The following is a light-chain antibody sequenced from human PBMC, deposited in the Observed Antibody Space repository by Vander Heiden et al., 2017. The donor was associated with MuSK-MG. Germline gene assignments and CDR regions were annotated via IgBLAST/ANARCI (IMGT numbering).Light chain of an antibody. CDR1: QSISNY. CDR2: GAS. V-gene: IGKV1-39*01. Sequence: DIQMTQSPSSLSASVGDRVTITCRASQSISNYISWFHQQPGKAPKLLIHGASTLQSGVPSRFSGFGSGTYFTLTINSLQPDDFSTYYCQQSYTTPYTFGQGTHLEVK. J-gene: IGKJ2*01. CDR3: QQSYTTPYT.